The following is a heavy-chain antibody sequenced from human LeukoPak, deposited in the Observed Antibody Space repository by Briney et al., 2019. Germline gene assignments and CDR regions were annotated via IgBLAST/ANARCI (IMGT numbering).Heavy chain of an antibody. Sequence: SETPSLTCTVSGGSISSYYWSWIRQPPGKGLEWIGYIYSSGSTNYSPSLKSRVTISVDTSRNQFSLKLSSVTAADTAMYYCARMFQYYYMDVWGKGTTVTVSS. CDR3: ARMFQYYYMDV. J-gene: IGHJ6*03. CDR2: IYSSGST. CDR1: GGSISSYY. D-gene: IGHD3-10*02. V-gene: IGHV4-59*01.